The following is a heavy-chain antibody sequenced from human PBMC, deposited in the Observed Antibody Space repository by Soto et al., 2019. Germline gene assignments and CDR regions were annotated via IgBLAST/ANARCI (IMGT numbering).Heavy chain of an antibody. V-gene: IGHV4-59*08. J-gene: IGHJ6*02. CDR3: VRQGIDYLHGLVDV. D-gene: IGHD1-26*01. CDR2: VYYTGGT. CDR1: SGPTRSHN. Sequence: QVQVQQSGPRLVKPSETLSLTCTVSSGPTRSHNWGWIRQSPGRGLEWIGYVYYTGGTSYNPSLNSRFTISADTSTNHISLTLSSVTAADSAIYYCVRQGIDYLHGLVDVWGQGTAVSVSS.